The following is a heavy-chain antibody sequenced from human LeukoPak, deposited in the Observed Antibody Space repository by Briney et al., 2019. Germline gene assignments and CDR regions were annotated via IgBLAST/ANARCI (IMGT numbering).Heavy chain of an antibody. V-gene: IGHV3-30*04. D-gene: IGHD5-18*01. J-gene: IGHJ3*02. CDR1: GFTFSSYV. CDR2: ISYDGSNE. Sequence: PGGSLRLSCAASGFTFSSYVMHWVRQAPGKGLEWVAIISYDGSNEYYADSVKGRFTISRDNSKNTLYLQMNSLRAEDTAVYYCARGDTRDAFDIWGQGTMVTVSS. CDR3: ARGDTRDAFDI.